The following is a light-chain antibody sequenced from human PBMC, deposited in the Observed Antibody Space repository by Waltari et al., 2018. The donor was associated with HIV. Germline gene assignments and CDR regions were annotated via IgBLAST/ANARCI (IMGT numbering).Light chain of an antibody. CDR2: RAS. CDR3: LQTFNTPLT. J-gene: IGKJ3*01. Sequence: DIQMTQSPSSLSASLGDRVTFTCRASQNIYTFVNWFRVKPGKTPRLLIYRASNLERGVPSRFSGSGSGTEFSLTISSVQPDDVATYFCLQTFNTPLTFGPGTKLDV. CDR1: QNIYTF. V-gene: IGKV1-39*01.